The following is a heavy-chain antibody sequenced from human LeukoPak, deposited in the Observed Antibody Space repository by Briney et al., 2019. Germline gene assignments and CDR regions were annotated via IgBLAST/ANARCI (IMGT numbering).Heavy chain of an antibody. Sequence: PSETLSLTCGVYGGSFYGYSWTWIRHPPGKGLECIWDIDDSGSTNYKPSLRSRLSISIDTSKKQFSLRLRSVTAADTAVYYCARGHPPVVAVRTNWFDPWGQGIPVTVSS. J-gene: IGHJ5*02. CDR1: GGSFYGYS. CDR2: IDDSGST. V-gene: IGHV4-34*01. D-gene: IGHD2-15*01. CDR3: ARGHPPVVAVRTNWFDP.